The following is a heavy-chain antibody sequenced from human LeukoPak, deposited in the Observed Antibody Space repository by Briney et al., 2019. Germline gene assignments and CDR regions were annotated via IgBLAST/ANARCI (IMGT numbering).Heavy chain of an antibody. V-gene: IGHV3-53*01. CDR1: GFTFSSYS. J-gene: IGHJ4*02. Sequence: GGSLRLSCAASGFTFSSYSMNWVRQAPGKGLEWVSVIYSGGSTYYADSVEGRFTISRDNSKNTVYLQMNSLRAEDTAVYYCARGGPFDYWGQGTLVTVSS. CDR2: IYSGGST. CDR3: ARGGPFDY.